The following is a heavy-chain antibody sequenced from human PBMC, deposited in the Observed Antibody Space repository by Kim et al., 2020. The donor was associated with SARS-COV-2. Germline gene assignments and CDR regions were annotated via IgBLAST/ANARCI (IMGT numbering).Heavy chain of an antibody. J-gene: IGHJ3*02. Sequence: GGSLRLSCAASGFTFSSYAIHWVRQAPGKGLEWVAVISYDGSNKNYADSVKGRFTISRDNSKNTLYLQMNSLRAEDTAVYYCARALGWELYDAFDIWGQG. D-gene: IGHD1-26*01. CDR1: GFTFSSYA. CDR2: ISYDGSNK. V-gene: IGHV3-30*04. CDR3: ARALGWELYDAFDI.